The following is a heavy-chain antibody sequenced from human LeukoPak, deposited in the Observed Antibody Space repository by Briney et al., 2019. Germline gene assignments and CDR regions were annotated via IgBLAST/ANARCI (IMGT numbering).Heavy chain of an antibody. D-gene: IGHD3-10*01. J-gene: IGHJ4*02. CDR1: GFTFSSYA. CDR2: ISYDGSNK. CDR3: ARVPLARSGYYFDY. Sequence: GGSLRLSCAASGFTFSSYAMHWVRQAPGKGLEWVAVISYDGSNKYYADSVKGRFTISRDNSKNTLYLQMNSLRAEDTAVYYCARVPLARSGYYFDYWGQGTLVTVSS. V-gene: IGHV3-30-3*01.